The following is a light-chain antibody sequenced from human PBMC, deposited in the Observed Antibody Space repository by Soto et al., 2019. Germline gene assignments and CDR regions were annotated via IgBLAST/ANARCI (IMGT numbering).Light chain of an antibody. CDR1: QRISDT. V-gene: IGKV3-15*01. Sequence: EISMTQSPATLSVSPGGGATLSCRASQRISDTLTWYQQKPGQAPRLLTHGASTRATGFPGRFSGSGSGPDFSLTISSLQSEDFAVYYCQQYNNWPWTFSQGTKVDIK. CDR2: GAS. J-gene: IGKJ1*01. CDR3: QQYNNWPWT.